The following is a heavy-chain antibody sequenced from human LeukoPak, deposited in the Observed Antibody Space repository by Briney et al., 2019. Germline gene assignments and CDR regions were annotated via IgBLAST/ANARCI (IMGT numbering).Heavy chain of an antibody. J-gene: IGHJ4*02. D-gene: IGHD2-21*02. CDR1: GYPFTGYY. V-gene: IGHV1-69*04. CDR2: IIPILGIA. CDR3: ARVKCGGDPSRVTYYFDY. Sequence: GASVKVSCKASGYPFTGYYMHWVRQAPGQGLEWMGRIIPILGIANYAQKFQGRVTITADKSTSTAYMELSSLRSEDTAVYYCARVKCGGDPSRVTYYFDYWGQGTLVTVSS.